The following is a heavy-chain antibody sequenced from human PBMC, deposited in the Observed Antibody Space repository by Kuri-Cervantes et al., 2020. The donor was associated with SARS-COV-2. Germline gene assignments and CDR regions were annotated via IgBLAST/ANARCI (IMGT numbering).Heavy chain of an antibody. D-gene: IGHD3-10*01. V-gene: IGHV3-23*01. Sequence: GESLKISCAASGFTFSSYAMSWVRQAPGKGLEWVSAISGSGGSTYYADSVKGRFTISRDNSKNTLYLQMNSPRAEDTAVYYCARVVGIRGYFDYWGQGTLVTVSS. CDR3: ARVVGIRGYFDY. J-gene: IGHJ4*02. CDR1: GFTFSSYA. CDR2: ISGSGGST.